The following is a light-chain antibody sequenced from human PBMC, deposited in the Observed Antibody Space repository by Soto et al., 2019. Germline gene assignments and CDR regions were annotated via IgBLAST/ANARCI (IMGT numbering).Light chain of an antibody. CDR2: DAS. CDR3: RQDDNVPFT. V-gene: IGKV1-33*01. Sequence: DIQMTQSPSSLSASVGDRVTIICQASQDITNSLNWYQQKPGKAPKLLIYDASNLETGVPSRFSGSGSGTHCSFTISSLQPEDIATYYCRQDDNVPFTCGQGTRLEMK. J-gene: IGKJ5*01. CDR1: QDITNS.